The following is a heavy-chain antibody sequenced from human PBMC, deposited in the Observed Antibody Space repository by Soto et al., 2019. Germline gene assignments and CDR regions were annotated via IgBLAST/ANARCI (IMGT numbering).Heavy chain of an antibody. Sequence: QLQLQESGPGLVKTSETLSLTCTVSGGSISSSPYYWGWIRQPPGKGLEWSGSINYSGSTYYNPSLTSRLTLSVDTSKNQFSLRVPSVTAADTALYYCSRRAPEGFDPWGQGTLVTVSS. CDR2: INYSGST. J-gene: IGHJ5*02. V-gene: IGHV4-39*01. CDR3: SRRAPEGFDP. CDR1: GGSISSSPYY.